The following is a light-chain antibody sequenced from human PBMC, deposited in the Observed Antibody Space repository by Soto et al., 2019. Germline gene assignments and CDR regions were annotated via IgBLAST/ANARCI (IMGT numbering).Light chain of an antibody. J-gene: IGKJ5*01. V-gene: IGKV4-1*01. CDR3: QQYYSSVVT. Sequence: DIVMTQSPDSLAVSLGERATINCKSSQSILSSSNNKNSLAWFQQQPGQPPKLLIYWASTRESGVPDRFSGSGSGTDFTLTTNSLQAEDVAVYYCQQYYSSVVTFGQGTRLEIK. CDR2: WAS. CDR1: QSILSSSNNKNS.